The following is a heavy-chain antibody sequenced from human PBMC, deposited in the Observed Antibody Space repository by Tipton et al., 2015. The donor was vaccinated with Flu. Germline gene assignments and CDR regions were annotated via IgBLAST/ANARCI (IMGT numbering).Heavy chain of an antibody. V-gene: IGHV4-4*07. J-gene: IGHJ3*02. CDR2: IYTSGST. CDR1: GGSISSYY. Sequence: TLSLTCTVSGGSISSYYWSWIRQPAGKGLEWIGRIYTSGSTNYNPSLKSRVTISVDTSKNQFSLKLSSVTAADTAVYYCARERVGATPLDAFDIWGQGTMVTVSS. CDR3: ARERVGATPLDAFDI. D-gene: IGHD1-26*01.